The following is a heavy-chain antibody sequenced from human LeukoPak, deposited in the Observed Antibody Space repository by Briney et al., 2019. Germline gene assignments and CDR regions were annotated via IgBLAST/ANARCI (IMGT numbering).Heavy chain of an antibody. Sequence: GESLKISCKGSGYSFTSYWIGWVRQMPGKGLEWMGIIYPGDSDTRYSPSFQGQVTISADKSISTAYLQWSSLKASDTAMYYCARLYDSSGYYASYDDAFDIWGQGTMVTVSS. CDR3: ARLYDSSGYYASYDDAFDI. D-gene: IGHD3-22*01. CDR2: IYPGDSDT. V-gene: IGHV5-51*01. J-gene: IGHJ3*02. CDR1: GYSFTSYW.